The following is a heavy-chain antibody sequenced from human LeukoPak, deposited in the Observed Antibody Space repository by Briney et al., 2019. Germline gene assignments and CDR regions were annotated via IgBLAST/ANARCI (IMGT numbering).Heavy chain of an antibody. CDR1: GYTFTGYY. J-gene: IGHJ3*02. CDR3: AREVLDIVVVVAARNAFYI. V-gene: IGHV1-2*02. CDR2: INPNSGGT. D-gene: IGHD2-15*01. Sequence: ASVKVSCKASGYTFTGYYMHWVRQAPGQGLEWMGWINPNSGGTNYAQKFLGRVTMTRDTSISTASMELSRLRSGDTAVYYCAREVLDIVVVVAARNAFYIRGQGTMVTVSS.